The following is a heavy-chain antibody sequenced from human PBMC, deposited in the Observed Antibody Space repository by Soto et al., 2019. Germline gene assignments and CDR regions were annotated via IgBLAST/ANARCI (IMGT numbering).Heavy chain of an antibody. V-gene: IGHV4-39*01. CDR3: ARGELVDFWTYYMDV. J-gene: IGHJ6*03. CDR2: MSYSRST. D-gene: IGHD3-3*01. CDR1: GGSISSNNYY. Sequence: SETLSLTCFVSGGSISSNNYYWGWNRQPPGKGLEWIGSMSYSRSTYYNPSLKSRVTISVDTSKNQFSLKLSSVTAADTAVYYCARGELVDFWTYYMDVWGKGTTVTVSS.